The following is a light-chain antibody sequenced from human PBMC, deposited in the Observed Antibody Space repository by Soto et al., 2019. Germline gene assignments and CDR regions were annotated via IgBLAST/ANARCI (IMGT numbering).Light chain of an antibody. CDR1: QDIGGY. CDR3: QQYKSHPYT. V-gene: IGKV1-16*02. Sequence: DIQMTQSPSSLSASVGHRVTITCRASQDIGGYLAWFQQKPGKAPNSLIYAASSLRPGVASKFSGSGSGTEFTLNIDSLQPEDFASYYCQQYKSHPYTFGQGTKVEIK. J-gene: IGKJ2*01. CDR2: AAS.